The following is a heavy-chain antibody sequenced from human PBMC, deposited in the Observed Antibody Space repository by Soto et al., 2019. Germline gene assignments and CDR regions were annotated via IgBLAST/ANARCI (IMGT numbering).Heavy chain of an antibody. J-gene: IGHJ4*02. CDR2: IYYSGST. CDR1: GGSISSSSYY. D-gene: IGHD2-8*01. Sequence: QLQLQESGPGLVKPSETLSLTCTVSGGSISSSSYYWGWIRQPPGKGLEWIGSIYYSGSTYYNPSLKSLVTISVNTSKNQFSLKLSSVTAADTAVYYCARQAIVLMVYANDYWGQGTLVTVSS. V-gene: IGHV4-39*01. CDR3: ARQAIVLMVYANDY.